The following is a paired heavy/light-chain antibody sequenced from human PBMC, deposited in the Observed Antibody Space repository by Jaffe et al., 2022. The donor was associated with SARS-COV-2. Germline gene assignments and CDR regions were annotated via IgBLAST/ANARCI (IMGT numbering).Light chain of an antibody. CDR3: SSYAGSNNVYV. Sequence: QSALTQPPSASGSPGQSVTISCTGTSSDVGGYNYVSWYQQHPGKAPKLMIYEVSKRASGVPDRFSGSKSGNTASLTVSGLQAEDEADYYCSSYAGSNNVYVFGTGTKVTVL. V-gene: IGLV2-8*01. CDR1: SSDVGGYNY. J-gene: IGLJ1*01. CDR2: EVS.
Heavy chain of an antibody. V-gene: IGHV3-7*03. Sequence: EVDLVESGGELVQPGGSLRLSCAASGFPVSSYWMNWVRQAPGQGLEWVANMNQDGSEKYYVDSVKGRFTISRDSAKNSLYLQMNSLRAEDTAVYYCARDIRERCTYGVCSRGPYYFDHWGQGTLVTVSS. CDR3: ARDIRERCTYGVCSRGPYYFDH. D-gene: IGHD2-8*01. CDR1: GFPVSSYW. J-gene: IGHJ4*02. CDR2: MNQDGSEK.